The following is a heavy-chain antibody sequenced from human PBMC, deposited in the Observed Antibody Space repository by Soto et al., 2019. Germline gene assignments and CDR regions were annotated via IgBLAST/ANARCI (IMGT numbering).Heavy chain of an antibody. D-gene: IGHD3-9*01. CDR3: ARDFERSAIGP. V-gene: IGHV4-31*03. CDR2: IAYSGDT. CDR1: AASTTGAYAY. Sequence: SETLSLTCPLSAASTTGAYAYWFWIRKRPGKGLEWIGYIAYSGDTYCNPSLRTRVTISADRSENKFSLTLKSVTAADAGVYFCARDFERSAIGPWGQGTSVTVSS. J-gene: IGHJ5*02.